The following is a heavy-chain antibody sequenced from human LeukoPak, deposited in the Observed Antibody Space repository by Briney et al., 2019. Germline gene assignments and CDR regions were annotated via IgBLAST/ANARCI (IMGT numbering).Heavy chain of an antibody. Sequence: GGSLRLSCSASGLTFSTYWMSWVRQAPGKGLEWVANMRRDGNEIYYLDSVRGRFTISRDNAKNSLYLQMNSLRAEDTAVYYCARESHGDPFDYWGQGTLVTVSS. V-gene: IGHV3-7*01. D-gene: IGHD4-17*01. CDR2: MRRDGNEI. CDR3: ARESHGDPFDY. CDR1: GLTFSTYW. J-gene: IGHJ4*02.